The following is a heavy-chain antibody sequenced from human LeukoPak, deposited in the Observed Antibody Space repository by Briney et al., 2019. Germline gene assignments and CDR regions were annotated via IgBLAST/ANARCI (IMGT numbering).Heavy chain of an antibody. D-gene: IGHD1-14*01. Sequence: ASVKVSCKASGYTFTSYGISWVRQAPGQGLEWMGWISAYNGNTNYAQKLQGRVTMTTDTSTSTAYMELRSLRSDDTAVYYCARAPNQDTPNPGYFYHWGQGTLVTVSS. CDR3: ARAPNQDTPNPGYFYH. J-gene: IGHJ4*02. CDR2: ISAYNGNT. V-gene: IGHV1-18*01. CDR1: GYTFTSYG.